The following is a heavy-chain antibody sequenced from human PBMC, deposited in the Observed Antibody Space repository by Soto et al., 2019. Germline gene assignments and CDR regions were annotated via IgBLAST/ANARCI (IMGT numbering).Heavy chain of an antibody. J-gene: IGHJ4*02. Sequence: EVQLVESGGGLVKPGGSLRLSCAASGFTFSSYSMNWVRQAPGKGLEWVSSISSSSSYIYYADSVKGRFTISRDNAKNSLYLQMNSLRAEDTAVYYCARGAHEYEQLVVDYWGQGTLVTVSS. D-gene: IGHD6-6*01. CDR3: ARGAHEYEQLVVDY. CDR2: ISSSSSYI. V-gene: IGHV3-21*01. CDR1: GFTFSSYS.